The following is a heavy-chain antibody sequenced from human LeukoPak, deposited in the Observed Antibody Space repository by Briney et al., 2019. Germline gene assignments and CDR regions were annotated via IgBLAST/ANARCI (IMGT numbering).Heavy chain of an antibody. CDR2: INPNSGGT. V-gene: IGHV1-2*02. Sequence: ASVKVSCKASGYTFTDDYLHWVRQAPGQGLEWMGWINPNSGGTNYAQKFQGRVTMTRDMSTSTVYMELSSLRSEDTAVYYCARDDSSGFPVIWGQGTMVTVSS. J-gene: IGHJ3*02. CDR1: GYTFTDDY. CDR3: ARDDSSGFPVI. D-gene: IGHD3-22*01.